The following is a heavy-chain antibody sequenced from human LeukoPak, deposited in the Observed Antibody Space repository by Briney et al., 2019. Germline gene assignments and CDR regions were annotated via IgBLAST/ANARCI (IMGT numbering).Heavy chain of an antibody. D-gene: IGHD6-19*01. CDR3: ARDAPYSGGCCAFDI. Sequence: GGSLRLSCAASGLTFPKYAMSWVRQAPGKGLEWVSGISWNSGSIGYADSVKGRFTMSRDNSKNTLFLQMNSLRTEDTAVYYCARDAPYSGGCCAFDIWGQGTTVTVSS. CDR2: ISWNSGSI. V-gene: IGHV3-23*01. J-gene: IGHJ3*02. CDR1: GLTFPKYA.